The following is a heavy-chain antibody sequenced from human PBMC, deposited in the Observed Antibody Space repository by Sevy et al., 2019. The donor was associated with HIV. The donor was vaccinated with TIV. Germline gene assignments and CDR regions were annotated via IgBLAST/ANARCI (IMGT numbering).Heavy chain of an antibody. CDR3: ARPFCSGGSCYRWYFDF. Sequence: ASVKVSCKASGYTFTSYGISWVRQAPGQGLEWMGWISAYNGNTNYAQKLQGRVTMTTDTSTSTAYMELRSLRSDDTAVYYCARPFCSGGSCYRWYFDFWGQGTLVTVSS. J-gene: IGHJ4*02. CDR2: ISAYNGNT. V-gene: IGHV1-18*01. D-gene: IGHD2-15*01. CDR1: GYTFTSYG.